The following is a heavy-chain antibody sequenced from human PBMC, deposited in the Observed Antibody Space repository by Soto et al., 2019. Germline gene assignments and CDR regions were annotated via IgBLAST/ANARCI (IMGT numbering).Heavy chain of an antibody. CDR1: GFPFTGYA. J-gene: IGHJ4*02. V-gene: IGHV3-23*01. CDR2: IRGHGDAT. Sequence: GGSLRLSCAASGFPFTGYAMSWVRQAPGKGLEWVSAIRGHGDATFYADSVKGRFTISRDNSKNTLYLHMNSLRAEDTALYYCANSRVSMVRGLIIIPNYWGQGTLVTVSS. D-gene: IGHD3-10*01. CDR3: ANSRVSMVRGLIIIPNY.